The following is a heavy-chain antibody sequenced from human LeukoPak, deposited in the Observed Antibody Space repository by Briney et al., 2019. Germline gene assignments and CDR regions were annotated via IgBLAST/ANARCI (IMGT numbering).Heavy chain of an antibody. CDR3: AQLGYYGSGSPSDAFDI. V-gene: IGHV1-2*02. CDR1: GYTFTGYY. D-gene: IGHD3-10*01. J-gene: IGHJ3*02. Sequence: ASVKVSCKASGYTFTGYYMHWVRQAPGQGLEWMGWINPNSGGTNYAQKFQGRVTMTRDTSISTAYMELSRLRSDDTAVYYCAQLGYYGSGSPSDAFDIWGQGQWSPSLQ. CDR2: INPNSGGT.